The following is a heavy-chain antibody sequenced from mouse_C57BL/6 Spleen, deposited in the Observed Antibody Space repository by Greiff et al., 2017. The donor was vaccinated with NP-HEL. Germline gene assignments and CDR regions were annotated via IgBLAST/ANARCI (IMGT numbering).Heavy chain of an antibody. CDR2: ISSGGSYT. J-gene: IGHJ1*03. V-gene: IGHV5-6*01. D-gene: IGHD2-2*01. CDR3: ARAGYGYDGYWYFDV. CDR1: GFTFSSYG. Sequence: EVQGVESGGDLVKPGGSLKLSCAASGFTFSSYGMSWVRQTPDKRLEWVATISSGGSYTYYPDSVKGRFTFSRANAKNTLYLQMSSLKSEDTAMDYCARAGYGYDGYWYFDVWGTGTTVTVSS.